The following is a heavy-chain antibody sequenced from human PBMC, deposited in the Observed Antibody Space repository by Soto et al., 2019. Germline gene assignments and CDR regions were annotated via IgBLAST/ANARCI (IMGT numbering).Heavy chain of an antibody. V-gene: IGHV1-2*02. D-gene: IGHD6-6*01. CDR1: GYTFTGYY. CDR2: INPNSGGT. Sequence: QVQLVQSGAEVKKPGASVKVSCKASGYTFTGYYIHWVRPAPGQGLEWMGWINPNSGGTNYAQKCQGRVTMTRDTSISTAYMELSRLISDDTAVYYCSRESRGDSSSWGDWFDPWGQGTLVTVSS. J-gene: IGHJ5*02. CDR3: SRESRGDSSSWGDWFDP.